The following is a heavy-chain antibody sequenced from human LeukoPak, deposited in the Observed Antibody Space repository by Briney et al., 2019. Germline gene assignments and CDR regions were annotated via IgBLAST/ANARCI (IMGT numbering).Heavy chain of an antibody. Sequence: SETLSLTCAVYGGSFSGYYWSWIRHPPGKGLEWIGEINHSGSTNYNPSLKSRVTISVDTSKNQFSLKLSSVTAADTAVYYCARASYGRQAGRLRFSFDYWGQGTLVTVSS. CDR2: INHSGST. J-gene: IGHJ4*02. V-gene: IGHV4-34*01. CDR3: ARASYGRQAGRLRFSFDY. D-gene: IGHD5-12*01. CDR1: GGSFSGYY.